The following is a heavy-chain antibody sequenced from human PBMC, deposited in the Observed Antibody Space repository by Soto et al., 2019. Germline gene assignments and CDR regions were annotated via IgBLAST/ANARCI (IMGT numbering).Heavy chain of an antibody. D-gene: IGHD3-10*01. CDR2: LYWNDDK. CDR3: VSGSFPHLFDP. CDR1: GFSLNTDAAG. Sequence: QITLKESGPTLVKPTQTLTLTCSFSGFSLNTDAAGVGWIRQPPGKALEWLALLYWNDDKRYSPSLKSRLTINKDISKNQVVMTMSNMDPVDTATYYCVSGSFPHLFDPWGQGILVIVSP. V-gene: IGHV2-5*01. J-gene: IGHJ5*02.